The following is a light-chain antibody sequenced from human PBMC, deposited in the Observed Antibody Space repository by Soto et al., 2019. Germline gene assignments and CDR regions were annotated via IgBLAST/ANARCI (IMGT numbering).Light chain of an antibody. J-gene: IGKJ4*02. CDR1: QSVSSY. CDR2: DAS. Sequence: EIVLTQSPATLSLSPGERATLSCRASQSVSSYLVWYQQKPGQAPRLLIYDASNRATGIPARFSGSGSGTDFTLTISSLEPEDFAVYYSQQSSNWPRTFGRGTKVEIK. CDR3: QQSSNWPRT. V-gene: IGKV3-11*01.